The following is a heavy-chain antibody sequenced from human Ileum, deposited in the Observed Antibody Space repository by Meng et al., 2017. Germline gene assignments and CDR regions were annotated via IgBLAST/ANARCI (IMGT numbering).Heavy chain of an antibody. CDR2: ISYDGSKQ. Sequence: GESLKISCAASGFTFSRYGIHWVRQAPGKGLEWVAFISYDGSKQSYADSVKGRFTIFRDNSKNTLYLQMNSMRADDTAVYYCARDFYGDYSYFDYWGQGTLVTVSS. CDR1: GFTFSRYG. D-gene: IGHD4-17*01. V-gene: IGHV3-33*01. J-gene: IGHJ4*02. CDR3: ARDFYGDYSYFDY.